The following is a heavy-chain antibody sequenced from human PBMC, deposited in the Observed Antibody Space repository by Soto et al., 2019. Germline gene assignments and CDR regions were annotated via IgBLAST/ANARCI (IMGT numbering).Heavy chain of an antibody. D-gene: IGHD1-1*01. CDR1: RDTFTTYT. CDR2: IIPILDKT. J-gene: IGHJ4*02. Sequence: QVQLVQSGAEVKKPGSSVKVSCKASRDTFTTYTVTWVRQAPGQGLEWLGRIIPILDKTDYAQKFQGRVTFTGDKSTNTAYMELSSLTSEDTAVYYCARGDGTLLASGGQGTLITVSS. V-gene: IGHV1-69*08. CDR3: ARGDGTLLAS.